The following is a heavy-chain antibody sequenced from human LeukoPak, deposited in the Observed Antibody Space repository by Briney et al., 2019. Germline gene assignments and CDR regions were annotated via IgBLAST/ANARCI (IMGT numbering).Heavy chain of an antibody. V-gene: IGHV4-39*01. CDR2: IYYSGST. Sequence: SETLSLTCTVSGGSISSSSYYWGWIRQPPGKGLEWIGSIYYSGSTYYNPSLKSRVTISVDTSKNQFPLKLSSVTAADTAVYYCAKALRYYFDYWGQGTLVTVSS. CDR1: GGSISSSSYY. J-gene: IGHJ4*02. CDR3: AKALRYYFDY.